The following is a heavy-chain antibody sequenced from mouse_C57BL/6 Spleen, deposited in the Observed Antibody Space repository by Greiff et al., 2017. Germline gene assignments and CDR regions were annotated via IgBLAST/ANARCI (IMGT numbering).Heavy chain of an antibody. Sequence: VQLKESGGGLVKPGGSLKLSCAASGFTFSSYAMSWVRQTPEKRLEWVATISDGGSYTYYPDNVKGRFTISRDNAKNNLYLQMSHLKSEDTAMYYCARVEDYYGSSSLFDYWGQGTTLTVSS. D-gene: IGHD1-1*01. CDR3: ARVEDYYGSSSLFDY. CDR2: ISDGGSYT. CDR1: GFTFSSYA. J-gene: IGHJ2*01. V-gene: IGHV5-4*01.